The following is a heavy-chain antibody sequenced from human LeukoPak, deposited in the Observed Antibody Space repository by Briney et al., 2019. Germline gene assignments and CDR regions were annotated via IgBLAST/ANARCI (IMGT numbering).Heavy chain of an antibody. CDR1: GFTFSSYG. CDR2: ISSSSSYM. CDR3: TTDLRYFDRTGFAFDV. D-gene: IGHD3-9*01. V-gene: IGHV3-21*03. J-gene: IGHJ3*01. Sequence: GRSLRLSCAASGFTFSSYGMSWVRHAPGKGLEWVSSISSSSSYMYYADSVKGRFTISRDNAKNSLYLQMNSLRADDTAVYYCTTDLRYFDRTGFAFDVWGQGTLVTVSS.